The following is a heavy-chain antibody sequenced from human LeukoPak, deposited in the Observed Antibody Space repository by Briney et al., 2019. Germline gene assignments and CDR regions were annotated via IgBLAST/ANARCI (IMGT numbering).Heavy chain of an antibody. CDR1: GFTFDDYA. CDR3: AKDQGLDNVVVPAVGLGTAFDA. V-gene: IGHV3-9*01. J-gene: IGHJ5*02. CDR2: ISWTSGNR. Sequence: GGSLRLSCAASGFTFDDYAMHWVRQAPGKGLEWVSGISWTSGNRGYADSVKGRFTISRDNAKNSLFLEMNSLRAEDAALYYCAKDQGLDNVVVPAVGLGTAFDAWGQGTLVTVSS. D-gene: IGHD2-2*03.